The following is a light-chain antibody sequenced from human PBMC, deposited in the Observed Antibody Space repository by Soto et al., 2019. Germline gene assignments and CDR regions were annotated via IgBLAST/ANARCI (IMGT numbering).Light chain of an antibody. J-gene: IGKJ1*01. V-gene: IGKV3-15*01. CDR3: RHYNNWPPET. Sequence: EIVMTQSPATLSVSPGERATLSCRASQSVSSRLDWYQQKRGQAPRLLIYDASTRATGIPARFSGSGSGTEFNHTISSLQSEDFAIYYCRHYNNWPPETFGQGTKVDI. CDR1: QSVSSR. CDR2: DAS.